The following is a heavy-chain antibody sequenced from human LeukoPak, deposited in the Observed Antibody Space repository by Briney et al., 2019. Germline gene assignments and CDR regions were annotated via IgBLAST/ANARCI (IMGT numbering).Heavy chain of an antibody. Sequence: ASVTVSCKPSGYTFTSYYMHWVRQAPGQGLEWMGIINPSGGDTSHAQKFQGRVTTTRDPSTSTVYMEVVSLRPEDTAVYYCARGCRVVPGVHNVGMTSYYNGMDVWGQGTTVTVSS. D-gene: IGHD2-2*01. CDR1: GYTFTSYY. J-gene: IGHJ6*02. CDR2: INPSGGDT. V-gene: IGHV1-46*01. CDR3: ARGCRVVPGVHNVGMTSYYNGMDV.